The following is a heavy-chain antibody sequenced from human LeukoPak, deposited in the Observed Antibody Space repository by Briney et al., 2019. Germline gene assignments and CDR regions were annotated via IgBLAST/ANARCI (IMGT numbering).Heavy chain of an antibody. V-gene: IGHV4-59*08. CDR2: IYYSGST. CDR3: ARSMVRGVLSGMDV. Sequence: SETLSLTCTVSGGSISSYYWSWIRQPPGKGLEWIGYIYYSGSTNYNPSLKSRVTISVDTSKNQFSLKLSSVTAADTAVYYCARSMVRGVLSGMDVWGQGTTVTVSS. CDR1: GGSISSYY. D-gene: IGHD3-10*01. J-gene: IGHJ6*02.